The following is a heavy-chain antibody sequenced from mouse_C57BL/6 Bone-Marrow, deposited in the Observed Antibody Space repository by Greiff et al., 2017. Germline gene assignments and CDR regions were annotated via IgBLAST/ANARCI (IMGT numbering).Heavy chain of an antibody. CDR3: ARFPYYYGSNYFDY. CDR1: GYTFTSYG. Sequence: VQLQQSGAELARPGASVKLSCKASGYTFTSYGISWVKQRTGQGLEWIGEISPRSGNTYYNEKFKGKATLTADKSSSTAYMELRSLTSEDSAVYFCARFPYYYGSNYFDYWGQGTTLTVSS. V-gene: IGHV1-81*01. J-gene: IGHJ2*01. D-gene: IGHD1-1*01. CDR2: ISPRSGNT.